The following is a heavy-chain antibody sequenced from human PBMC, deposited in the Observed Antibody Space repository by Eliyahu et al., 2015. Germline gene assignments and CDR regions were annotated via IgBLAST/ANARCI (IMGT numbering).Heavy chain of an antibody. CDR1: GGSISSSNYF. CDR3: ASLNYDILTGYDY. J-gene: IGHJ4*02. V-gene: IGHV4-39*01. Sequence: QLQLQESGPGLVKPSETLSLTYTVXGGSISSSNYFWGWIRQPPGKGLEWIGSINYSRGTYYSPSLKSRVTISLDTPKNQFSLRLSSVTAADTAVYYCASLNYDILTGYDYWGQGTLVTASS. CDR2: INYSRGT. D-gene: IGHD3-9*01.